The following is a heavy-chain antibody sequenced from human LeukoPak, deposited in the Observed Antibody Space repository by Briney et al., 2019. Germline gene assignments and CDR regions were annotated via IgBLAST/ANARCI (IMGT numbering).Heavy chain of an antibody. V-gene: IGHV3-21*01. D-gene: IGHD3-22*01. J-gene: IGHJ1*01. Sequence: GGSLRLSCAASGFTFSSYSMNWGRQAPGKGLEWVSSISSSSSYIYYADSVKGRFTISRDNAKNSLYLQMNSLRAEDTAVYYCANSQEVVITPLFLLRWGQGTLVTVSS. CDR2: ISSSSSYI. CDR3: ANSQEVVITPLFLLR. CDR1: GFTFSSYS.